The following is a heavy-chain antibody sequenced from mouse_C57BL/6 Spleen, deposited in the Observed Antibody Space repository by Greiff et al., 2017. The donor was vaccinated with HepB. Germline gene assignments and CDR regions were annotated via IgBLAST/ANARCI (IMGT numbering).Heavy chain of an antibody. CDR2: IWGVGST. J-gene: IGHJ4*01. V-gene: IGHV2-6*01. CDR1: GFSFTSYG. Sequence: VQGVESGPGLVAPSQSLSITCTVPGFSFTSYGVDWVRQSQGKGLEWLGVIWGVGSTNYNSALKSRLSSSKDNSKSQVFLKMNSLQTDDTAMYYCASSNYAMDYWGQVTSVTVSS. CDR3: ASSNYAMDY.